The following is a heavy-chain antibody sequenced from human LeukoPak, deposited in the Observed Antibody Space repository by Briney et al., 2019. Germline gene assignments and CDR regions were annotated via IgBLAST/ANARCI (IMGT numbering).Heavy chain of an antibody. J-gene: IGHJ3*02. Sequence: GSSVKVSCKASGGTFSSYTSSWVRQAPGQGLEWMGGIIPIFGTAYYAQKFQGRVTITADESTSTAYMELSSLRSEDTAVYYCARAAAFGLQYGDAFDIWGQGTMVTVSS. CDR2: IIPIFGTA. D-gene: IGHD5-24*01. V-gene: IGHV1-69*01. CDR1: GGTFSSYT. CDR3: ARAAAFGLQYGDAFDI.